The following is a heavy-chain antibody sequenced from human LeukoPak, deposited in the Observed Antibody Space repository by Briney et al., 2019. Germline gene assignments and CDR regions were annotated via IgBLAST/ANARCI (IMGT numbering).Heavy chain of an antibody. CDR3: ARDRVWYSSSPAMDV. J-gene: IGHJ6*04. CDR1: GGSFSSDY. CDR2: ISSSGSTI. D-gene: IGHD6-6*01. V-gene: IGHV3-11*01. Sequence: PGGSLRLSCAASGGSFSSDYMSWIRQAPGKGLEWVSYISSSGSTIYYADSVKGRFTISRDDAKNSLYLQMNRLRGEDTAVYYCARDRVWYSSSPAMDVWGKGTTVTVSS.